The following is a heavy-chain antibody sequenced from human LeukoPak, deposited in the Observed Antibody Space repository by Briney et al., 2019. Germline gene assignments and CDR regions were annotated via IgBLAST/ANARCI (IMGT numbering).Heavy chain of an antibody. Sequence: GGSLRLSCAASGFTFRSYGMSWVRQAPGKGLEWVSAISGSADSTYYADSVKGRFTISRDNSKNTLYLQMNSLRAEDTAVYYCAKVTYGSGTYGAFDSWGQGTLVTVSS. CDR2: ISGSADST. CDR3: AKVTYGSGTYGAFDS. J-gene: IGHJ4*02. CDR1: GFTFRSYG. V-gene: IGHV3-23*01. D-gene: IGHD3-10*01.